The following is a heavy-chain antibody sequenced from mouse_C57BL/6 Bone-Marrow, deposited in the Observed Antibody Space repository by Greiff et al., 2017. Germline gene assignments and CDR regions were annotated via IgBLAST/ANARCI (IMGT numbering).Heavy chain of an antibody. Sequence: SGAELVRPGTSVKVSCKASGYAFTNYLIEWVKQRPGQGLEWIGVINPGSGGTNYNEKFKGKATLTADKSSSTAYMQLSSLTSEDSAVYFCARDGYYYAMDYWGQGTSVTVSS. D-gene: IGHD1-1*01. CDR1: GYAFTNYL. CDR3: ARDGYYYAMDY. CDR2: INPGSGGT. V-gene: IGHV1-54*01. J-gene: IGHJ4*01.